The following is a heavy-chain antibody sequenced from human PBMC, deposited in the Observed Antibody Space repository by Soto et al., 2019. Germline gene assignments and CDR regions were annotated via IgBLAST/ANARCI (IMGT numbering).Heavy chain of an antibody. V-gene: IGHV4-4*02. D-gene: IGHD5-12*01. CDR1: SGSISSSNW. J-gene: IGHJ4*02. CDR3: ARGGGNSGYDFRGLDY. CDR2: IYHSGST. Sequence: QVQLQESGPGLVKPSGTLSLTCAVSSGSISSSNWWSWVRQPPGKGLEWIGEIYHSGSTHYNPSLKSRVTISVDKSKNQCSRKLSSVTAADTAVYYCARGGGNSGYDFRGLDYWGQGTLVTVSS.